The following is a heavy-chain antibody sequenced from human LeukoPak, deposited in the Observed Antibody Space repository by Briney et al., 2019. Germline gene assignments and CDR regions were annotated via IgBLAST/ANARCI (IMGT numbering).Heavy chain of an antibody. CDR3: ARGGDGYNYYFDY. V-gene: IGHV3-48*04. Sequence: GGSLRLSCAASEFTFSSYSMNWVRQAPGKGLEWVSYISSSGSTIYYADSVKGRFTISRDNAKNSLYLQMNSLRAEDTAVYYCARGGDGYNYYFDYWGQGTLVTVSS. D-gene: IGHD5-24*01. CDR1: EFTFSSYS. CDR2: ISSSGSTI. J-gene: IGHJ4*02.